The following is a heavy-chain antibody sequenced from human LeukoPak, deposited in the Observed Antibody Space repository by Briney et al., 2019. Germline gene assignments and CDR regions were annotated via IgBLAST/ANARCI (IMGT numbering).Heavy chain of an antibody. CDR3: VRVGFSDEGFDH. V-gene: IGHV3-7*01. J-gene: IGHJ4*02. D-gene: IGHD2-21*01. CDR1: GFTFSRYW. CDR2: IKTDGSQE. Sequence: GGSLRLFCAGSGFTFSRYWMTWVRQAPGKGLEWMANIKTDGSQENYVDSAKGRFTISRDNAKESLFLQMNSLRDEDTAVYYCVRVGFSDEGFDHWGQGTLVTVSS.